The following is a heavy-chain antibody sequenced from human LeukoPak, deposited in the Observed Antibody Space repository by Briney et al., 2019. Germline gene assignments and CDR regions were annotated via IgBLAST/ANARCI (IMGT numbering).Heavy chain of an antibody. CDR1: GYTFTSYG. Sequence: ASVKVSCKASGYTFTSYGISWVRQAPGQGLEWMGWINTYSANTNYAQKLQGRVTMTTDTSTSTAYMELRSLRSDDTAVYYCASGSGSGYYQMRAFDIWGQGTMVTVSS. CDR2: INTYSANT. CDR3: ASGSGSGYYQMRAFDI. D-gene: IGHD3-22*01. V-gene: IGHV1-18*01. J-gene: IGHJ3*02.